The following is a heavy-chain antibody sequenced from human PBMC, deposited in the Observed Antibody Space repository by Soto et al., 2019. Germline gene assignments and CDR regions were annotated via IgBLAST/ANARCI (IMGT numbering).Heavy chain of an antibody. D-gene: IGHD1-26*01. Sequence: SVKVSCKASGYAFIDYAMHWVRQAPGQRLEWMGWINAGNGNTKYSQKFQGRVTITRDTSASTAYMELSSLRSEDTAVYYCARGLGLYYFDYWGQGTLVTVSS. CDR3: ARGLGLYYFDY. J-gene: IGHJ4*02. V-gene: IGHV1-3*01. CDR2: INAGNGNT. CDR1: GYAFIDYA.